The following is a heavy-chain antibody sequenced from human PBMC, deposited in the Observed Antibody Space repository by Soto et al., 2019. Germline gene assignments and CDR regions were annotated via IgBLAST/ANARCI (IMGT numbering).Heavy chain of an antibody. CDR3: AIILEWDNWFDP. Sequence: QVQLQQWGAGLLKPSETLSLTCAVYGGSFSGYYWSWIRQPPGKGLEWIGEINHSGSTNYNPSLKSRVTISVDTSKNQFSLKLSSVTAADTAVYYYAIILEWDNWFDPWGQGTLVTVSS. J-gene: IGHJ5*02. CDR1: GGSFSGYY. CDR2: INHSGST. V-gene: IGHV4-34*01. D-gene: IGHD3-3*01.